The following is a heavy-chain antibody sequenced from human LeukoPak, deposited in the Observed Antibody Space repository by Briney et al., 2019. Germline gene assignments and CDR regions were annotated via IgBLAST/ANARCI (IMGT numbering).Heavy chain of an antibody. D-gene: IGHD2-21*02. Sequence: ASVKVSCKASGGTFSSYAISWVRQAPGQGLEWMGWINPNSGGTNYQGRVTMTRDTSISTAYMDLSRLTSDDTAVYYCARGGTICSGGDCYLNWLDPWGQGTLVTVSS. J-gene: IGHJ5*02. CDR2: INPNSGGT. CDR3: ARGGTICSGGDCYLNWLDP. CDR1: GGTFSSYA. V-gene: IGHV1-2*02.